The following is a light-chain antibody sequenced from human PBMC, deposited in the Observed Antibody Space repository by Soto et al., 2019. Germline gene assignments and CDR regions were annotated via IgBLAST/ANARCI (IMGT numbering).Light chain of an antibody. CDR1: SSDVGGYSY. J-gene: IGLJ1*01. CDR3: RSYTSTTSTYV. CDR2: EVS. V-gene: IGLV2-14*01. Sequence: QSVLTQPASVAGSPGQSITISCTGTSSDVGGYSYVSWYQQHPGKAPKLMIYEVSNRPSGVSDRFSGSKSGNTPSLTISGLQPDDEADYYCRSYTSTTSTYVFGTGTKVTVL.